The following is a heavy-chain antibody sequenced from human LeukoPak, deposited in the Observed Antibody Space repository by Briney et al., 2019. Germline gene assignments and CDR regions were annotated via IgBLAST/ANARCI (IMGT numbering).Heavy chain of an antibody. CDR2: INQSGST. J-gene: IGHJ4*02. D-gene: IGHD3-22*01. Sequence: SETLSLTCAVYGGSFSGYYWSWIRQPPGKGLEWIGEINQSGSTNYNPSLKSRVTISVDTSKNQFSLKLSSVTAADTAVYYCARKLSNYYDSSGYFDYWGQGTLVTVSS. CDR3: ARKLSNYYDSSGYFDY. V-gene: IGHV4-34*01. CDR1: GGSFSGYY.